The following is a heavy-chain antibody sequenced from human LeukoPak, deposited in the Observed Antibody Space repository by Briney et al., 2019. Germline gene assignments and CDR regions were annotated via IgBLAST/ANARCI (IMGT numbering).Heavy chain of an antibody. Sequence: GASVKVSCKASGYTFTSYYMHWVRQAPGQGLEWMGIINPSGGSTSYAQKFQGRVTMTRDTSISTAYMELSRLRSDDTAVYYCARDVSGAWAYSSSWYYFDYWGQGTLVTVSS. D-gene: IGHD6-13*01. CDR2: INPSGGST. CDR1: GYTFTSYY. V-gene: IGHV1-46*01. J-gene: IGHJ4*02. CDR3: ARDVSGAWAYSSSWYYFDY.